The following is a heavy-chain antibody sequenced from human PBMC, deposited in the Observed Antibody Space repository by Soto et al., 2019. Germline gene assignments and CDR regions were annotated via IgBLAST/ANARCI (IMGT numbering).Heavy chain of an antibody. D-gene: IGHD3-9*01. J-gene: IGHJ4*02. V-gene: IGHV3-73*01. Sequence: EVQLVESGGGLVQPGGSLKLSCAASGFSFSGSEMHWVRQASGRGLEWIARISTKVNNYATAYAASVEGRFTVSRDDSKNTAYLQMNSLITEDTAVYYCMETLTTSYSWGQGTLVTVSS. CDR3: METLTTSYS. CDR1: GFSFSGSE. CDR2: ISTKVNNYAT.